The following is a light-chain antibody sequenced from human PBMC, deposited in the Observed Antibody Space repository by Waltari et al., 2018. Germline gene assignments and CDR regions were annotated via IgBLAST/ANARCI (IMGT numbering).Light chain of an antibody. CDR3: ETGGHGTWV. Sequence: QLVLTQSPSASASLRASVTLTCTLSSAHSSNIIAWLQQQPGKGPRYLMQVNSDGSHRKGDEIPDRFSGSSSGAERDLTIASLQSEDEADYYCETGGHGTWVFGGGTKLTVL. V-gene: IGLV4-69*01. J-gene: IGLJ3*02. CDR2: VNSDGSH. CDR1: SAHSSNI.